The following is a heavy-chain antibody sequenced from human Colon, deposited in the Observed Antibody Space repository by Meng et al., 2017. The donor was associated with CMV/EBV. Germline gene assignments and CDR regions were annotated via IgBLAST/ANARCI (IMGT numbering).Heavy chain of an antibody. Sequence: GGSLRLSCAASGFTFRTYAMHWVRQAPGKGLEWVTVIWYDESNKYYADSVKARFTISRDNSKNTLYLQMNSLRAEDAAVYYCARDISNWGSGGGYYGMDVWGQGTTVTVSS. CDR3: ARDISNWGSGGGYYGMDV. V-gene: IGHV3-33*01. CDR1: GFTFRTYA. J-gene: IGHJ6*02. D-gene: IGHD7-27*01. CDR2: IWYDESNK.